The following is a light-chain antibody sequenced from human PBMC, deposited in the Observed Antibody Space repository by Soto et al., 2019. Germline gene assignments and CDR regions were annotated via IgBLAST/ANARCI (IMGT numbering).Light chain of an antibody. CDR3: QQRSNWPIT. J-gene: IGKJ1*01. Sequence: PGERATLSCRASQSVSSSYLAWYQQKPGQAPRLLIYGASSRATGIPDRFSGSGSGTDFTLTISRLEPEDFAVYYCQQRSNWPITFGQGTKVDI. CDR2: GAS. CDR1: QSVSSSY. V-gene: IGKV3D-20*02.